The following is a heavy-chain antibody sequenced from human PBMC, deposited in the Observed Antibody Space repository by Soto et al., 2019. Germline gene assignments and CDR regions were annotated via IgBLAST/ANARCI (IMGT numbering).Heavy chain of an antibody. D-gene: IGHD2-2*02. CDR1: GGSISSSSYY. CDR3: SRRYRYYFYY. Sequence: SETLSLTCTVSGGSISSSSYYWGWIRQPPGKGLEWIGSIYYSGSTYYNPSLKSRVTISVDTSKNQFSLKLSSVTAAATAVYYCSRRYRYYFYYRGQGTPVTVSS. CDR2: IYYSGST. J-gene: IGHJ4*02. V-gene: IGHV4-39*01.